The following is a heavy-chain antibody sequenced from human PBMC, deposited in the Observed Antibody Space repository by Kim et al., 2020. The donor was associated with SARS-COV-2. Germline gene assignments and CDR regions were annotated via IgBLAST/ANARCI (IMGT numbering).Heavy chain of an antibody. CDR3: ARGRSIGGKKYNWFDP. J-gene: IGHJ5*02. Sequence: GGSLRLSCAASGFTFSSYDMHWVRQATGKGLEWVSAIGTAGDTYYPGSVKGRFTISRENAKNSLYLQMNSLRAGDTAVYYCARGRSIGGKKYNWFDPWGQGTLVTVSS. CDR2: IGTAGDT. CDR1: GFTFSSYD. V-gene: IGHV3-13*04.